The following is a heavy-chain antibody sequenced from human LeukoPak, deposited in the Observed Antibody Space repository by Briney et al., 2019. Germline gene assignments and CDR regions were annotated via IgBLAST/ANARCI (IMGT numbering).Heavy chain of an antibody. D-gene: IGHD3/OR15-3a*01. CDR1: GFTVSSNY. V-gene: IGHV3-53*01. J-gene: IGHJ4*02. Sequence: GGSLRLSCAVSGFTVSSNYMSWVRQAPGKELEWVSVIYSDGTTYYADSVKGRFTISRDYSKNTLFLQMNSLRAEDTAIYYCARADGTGGPYDYWGQGTLVTASS. CDR3: ARADGTGGPYDY. CDR2: IYSDGTT.